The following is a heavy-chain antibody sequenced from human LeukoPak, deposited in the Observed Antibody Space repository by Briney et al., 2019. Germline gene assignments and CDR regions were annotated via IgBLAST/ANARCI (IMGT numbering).Heavy chain of an antibody. J-gene: IGHJ5*02. Sequence: SETLSLTCTVSGGSISSYYWSWIRQSAGKGLEWIGRIYSNGNANYNPSLESRVTMSVDTSKNQFSLKLTSMTAADTAVYYCARDYDSSGYYPGRFDPWGRGTLVTVSS. V-gene: IGHV4-4*07. CDR2: IYSNGNA. CDR1: GGSISSYY. CDR3: ARDYDSSGYYPGRFDP. D-gene: IGHD3-22*01.